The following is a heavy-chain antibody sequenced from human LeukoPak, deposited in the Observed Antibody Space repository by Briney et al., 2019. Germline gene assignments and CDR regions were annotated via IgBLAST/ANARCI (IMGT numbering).Heavy chain of an antibody. CDR1: GGSISTYY. CDR3: ARSVVTLYWYFDL. Sequence: SETLFLTCTVSGGSISTYYWNWIRQPPGKGLEWIGYIYYSGSTNYNPSLKSRVTISLDTSKNQFSLKLSSVTTEDTAVYYCARSVVTLYWYFDLWGRGTLVTVSS. V-gene: IGHV4-59*01. CDR2: IYYSGST. J-gene: IGHJ2*01. D-gene: IGHD4-23*01.